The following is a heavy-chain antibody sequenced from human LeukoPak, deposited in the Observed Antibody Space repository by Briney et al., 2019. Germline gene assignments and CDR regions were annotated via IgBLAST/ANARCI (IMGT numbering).Heavy chain of an antibody. CDR3: VRHSGDPAVRKGRFDP. J-gene: IGHJ5*02. V-gene: IGHV4-39*01. CDR1: GASIRTNNYC. CDR2: IYCSGNT. Sequence: SETLSLTCTASGASIRTNNYCWGWIRQPPGEGLEWIGSIYCSGNTYYNPILKSRVTISGDTSENQFSLKLTSVTAADTAVYYCVRHSGDPAVRKGRFDPWGQGTLVTVSS. D-gene: IGHD3-10*01.